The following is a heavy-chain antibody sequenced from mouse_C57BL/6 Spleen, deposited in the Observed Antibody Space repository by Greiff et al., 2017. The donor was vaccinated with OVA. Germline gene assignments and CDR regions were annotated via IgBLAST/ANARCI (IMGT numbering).Heavy chain of an antibody. J-gene: IGHJ1*03. CDR2: ISDGGSYT. CDR1: GFTFSSYA. D-gene: IGHD1-1*01. CDR3: ARVYGSSYEGYFDV. V-gene: IGHV5-4*03. Sequence: EVMLVESGGGLVKPGGSLKLSCAASGFTFSSYAMSWVRQTPEKRLEWVATISDGGSYTYYPDNVKGRFTISRDNAKNNLYLQMSHLKSEDTAMYYCARVYGSSYEGYFDVWGTGTTVTVSS.